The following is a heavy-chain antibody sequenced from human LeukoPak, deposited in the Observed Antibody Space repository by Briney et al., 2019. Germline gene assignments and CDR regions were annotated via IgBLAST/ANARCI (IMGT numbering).Heavy chain of an antibody. CDR1: GFTISSDY. D-gene: IGHD2/OR15-2a*01. CDR3: ARDSIGGRGAFDI. Sequence: GGSLRLSCAASGFTISSDYMTWVRQAPGKGLEWVSVIYSGGSINYADSVKGRFTISRDNSKNTLYLQMNSLTAEDTAVYYCARDSIGGRGAFDIWGQGTMVTVSS. J-gene: IGHJ3*02. V-gene: IGHV3-66*01. CDR2: IYSGGSI.